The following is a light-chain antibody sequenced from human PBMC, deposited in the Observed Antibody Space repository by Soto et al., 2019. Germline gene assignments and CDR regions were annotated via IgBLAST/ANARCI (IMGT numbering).Light chain of an antibody. CDR1: SASIGAGYD. CDR3: QSYDNSLSGSWI. J-gene: IGLJ2*01. V-gene: IGLV1-40*01. Sequence: QSVLTQPPSVSGAPGLRGTISCTGNSASIGAGYDVHWYQQLPGTAPKLLIYGDNNRPSGVPDRFSGSKSGTSASLAITGLQAEDEADYYCQSYDNSLSGSWIFGGGTKLTVL. CDR2: GDN.